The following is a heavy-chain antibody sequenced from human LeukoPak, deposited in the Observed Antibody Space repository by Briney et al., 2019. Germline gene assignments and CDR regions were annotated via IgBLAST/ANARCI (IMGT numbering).Heavy chain of an antibody. CDR1: GFTFSSYW. CDR3: ARVSSLAVAGFFDY. CDR2: IKQDGSEK. Sequence: GSLRLSCAASGFTFSSYWMNWVRQAPGKGLEWVANIKQDGSEKDYVDSVKGRFTISRDNAKNSLYLQMNSLRAEDTAVYYCARVSSLAVAGFFDYWGQGILVTVSS. D-gene: IGHD6-19*01. V-gene: IGHV3-7*01. J-gene: IGHJ4*02.